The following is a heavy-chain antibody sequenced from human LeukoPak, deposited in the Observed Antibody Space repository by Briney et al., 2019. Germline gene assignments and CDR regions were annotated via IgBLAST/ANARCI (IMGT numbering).Heavy chain of an antibody. CDR2: IKQDGSEK. V-gene: IGHV3-7*01. CDR1: GFTFNSSW. D-gene: IGHD3-10*01. Sequence: GGSLRLSCAASGFTFNSSWMSWVRQAPGKGLEWVANIKQDGSEKYYVDSVKGRFTISRDNAKNSLYLQMNSLRAEDTAVYFCARVVPPLYYFDYWGQGTLVTVSS. CDR3: ARVVPPLYYFDY. J-gene: IGHJ4*02.